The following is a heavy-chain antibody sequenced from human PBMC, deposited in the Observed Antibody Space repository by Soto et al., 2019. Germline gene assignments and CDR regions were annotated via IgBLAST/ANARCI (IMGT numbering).Heavy chain of an antibody. J-gene: IGHJ6*02. D-gene: IGHD4-17*01. CDR1: GFTFTNYD. Sequence: EVQLAESGGGLVKPGGSLRLSCAASGFTFTNYDMKWVRQAPGKGLEWVSSISSSSSDIYYADSVKGRFTISRDNARNSLYLQMNSLRAEDTAVYYCARKPATTGYYYYGMDVWGQGTTVTVSS. CDR2: ISSSSSDI. V-gene: IGHV3-21*01. CDR3: ARKPATTGYYYYGMDV.